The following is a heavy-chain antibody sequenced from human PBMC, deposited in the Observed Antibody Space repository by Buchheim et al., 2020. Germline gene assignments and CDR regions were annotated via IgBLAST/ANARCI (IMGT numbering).Heavy chain of an antibody. CDR1: GYTFTSYD. D-gene: IGHD3-3*01. V-gene: IGHV1-8*01. Sequence: QVQLVQSGAEVKKPGASVKVSCKASGYTFTSYDINWVRQATGQGLEWMGWMNPNRGNTGYAQKFQGRVTMTRNTSISTAYMELSSLRSYDTAVYYCAGGRLITIFGVVILAYYFDYWGQGTL. CDR3: AGGRLITIFGVVILAYYFDY. J-gene: IGHJ4*02. CDR2: MNPNRGNT.